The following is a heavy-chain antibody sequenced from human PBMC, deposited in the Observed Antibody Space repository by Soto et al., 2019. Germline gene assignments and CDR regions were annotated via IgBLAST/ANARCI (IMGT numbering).Heavy chain of an antibody. D-gene: IGHD6-13*01. V-gene: IGHV4-34*01. CDR3: ARSIRRQLTN. J-gene: IGHJ4*02. CDR2: INHSGST. Sequence: SETLSLTCAVYGGSFSGYYWSWIRQPPGKGLEWIGEINHSGSTNYNPSLKSRVTISVDTSKNQFSLKLSSVTAADTAVYYCARSIRRQLTNWGQGTLVTVSS. CDR1: GGSFSGYY.